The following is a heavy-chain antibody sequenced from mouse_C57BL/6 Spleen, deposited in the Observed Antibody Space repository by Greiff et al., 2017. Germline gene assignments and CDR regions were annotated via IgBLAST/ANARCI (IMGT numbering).Heavy chain of an antibody. Sequence: DVKLVESEGGLVQPGSSMKLSCTASGFTFSDYYMAWVRQVPEKGLEWVANINYDGSSTYYLDSLKSRFIISRDNAKNILYLQMSSLKSEDTATYYCAREDGSSSFDYWGQGTTLTVSS. J-gene: IGHJ2*01. D-gene: IGHD1-1*01. V-gene: IGHV5-16*01. CDR3: AREDGSSSFDY. CDR2: INYDGSST. CDR1: GFTFSDYY.